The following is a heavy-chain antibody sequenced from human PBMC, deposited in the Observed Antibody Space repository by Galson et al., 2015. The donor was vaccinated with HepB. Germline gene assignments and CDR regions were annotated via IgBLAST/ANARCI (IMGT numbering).Heavy chain of an antibody. J-gene: IGHJ4*02. D-gene: IGHD4/OR15-4a*01. CDR2: INPSGGGT. V-gene: IGHV1-46*01. CDR3: ARDRHPGCDYGGYSGY. Sequence: SCKASGYTFTNYYVHWVRQAPGQGLEWMGTINPSGGGTTYAQRFQGRVTMTRETSTNTVYMDLRRLRSDDTAVYYCARDRHPGCDYGGYSGYWGQGTLGTVSS. CDR1: GYTFTNYY.